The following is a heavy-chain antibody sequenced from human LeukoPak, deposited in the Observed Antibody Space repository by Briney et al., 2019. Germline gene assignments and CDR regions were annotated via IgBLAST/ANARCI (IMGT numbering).Heavy chain of an antibody. J-gene: IGHJ4*02. Sequence: GGSLRLSCAASGFTFSDHYMDWVRQAPGKGLEWVSYISSSSSYTNYADSVKGRFTISRDNAKNSLYLQMNSLRAEDTAVYYCAKGGYQYYFDYWGQGTLVTVSS. CDR1: GFTFSDHY. V-gene: IGHV3-11*03. CDR3: AKGGYQYYFDY. CDR2: ISSSSSYT. D-gene: IGHD5-12*01.